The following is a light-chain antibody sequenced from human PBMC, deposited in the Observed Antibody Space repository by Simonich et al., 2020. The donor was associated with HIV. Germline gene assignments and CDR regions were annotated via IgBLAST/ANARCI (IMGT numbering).Light chain of an antibody. CDR3: QQYGSSPPYT. CDR2: GAS. Sequence: EVVMTQSPATLSVSPGERATLSCRASQSVSNNLAWYQKKPGQAPRLLIYGASSRATGIPDRFSGSGSGTDFTLTISRLEPEDFAVYYCQQYGSSPPYTFGQGTKLEIK. V-gene: IGKV3-20*01. J-gene: IGKJ2*01. CDR1: QSVSNN.